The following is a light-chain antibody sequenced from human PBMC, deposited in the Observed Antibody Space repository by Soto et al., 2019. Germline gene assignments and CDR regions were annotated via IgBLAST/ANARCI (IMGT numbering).Light chain of an antibody. CDR2: EVN. V-gene: IGLV2-23*02. Sequence: QSVLTQPASVSGSPGQSITISCTGTSSDFGNYNLVSWYQQHPGKVPKLILFEVNKRPSGVSGRFSGSKSGNTASLTISGFQAEDEADYYCCSFTSSNTHVFGTGTKLTVL. CDR3: CSFTSSNTHV. CDR1: SSDFGNYNL. J-gene: IGLJ1*01.